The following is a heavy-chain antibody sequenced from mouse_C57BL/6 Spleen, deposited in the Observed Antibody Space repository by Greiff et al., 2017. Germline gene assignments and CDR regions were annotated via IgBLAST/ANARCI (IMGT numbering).Heavy chain of an antibody. CDR3: ARGGFITTVVAHYYAMDY. D-gene: IGHD1-1*01. Sequence: VQLQQSGPELVKPGASVKIPCKASGYTFTDYNMDWVKQSHGKSLEWIGDINPNNGGTIYNQKFKGKATLTVDKSSSTAYMELRSLTSEDTAVYYCARGGFITTVVAHYYAMDYWGQGTSVTVSS. V-gene: IGHV1-18*01. CDR2: INPNNGGT. CDR1: GYTFTDYN. J-gene: IGHJ4*01.